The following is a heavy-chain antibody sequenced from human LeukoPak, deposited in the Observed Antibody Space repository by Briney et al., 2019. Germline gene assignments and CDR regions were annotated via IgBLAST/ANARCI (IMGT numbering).Heavy chain of an antibody. CDR3: ARYPNQNIVVVPAAAWGAFDI. V-gene: IGHV4-4*02. CDR1: GGSISSSNW. D-gene: IGHD2-2*01. Sequence: PSGTLSLTCAVSGGSISSSNWWSWVRQPPGKGLEWIGEIYHSGSTNYNPSLKSRVTISVDKSKNQFSLKLSSVTAADTAVYYCARYPNQNIVVVPAAAWGAFDIWGQGTMVTVSS. J-gene: IGHJ3*02. CDR2: IYHSGST.